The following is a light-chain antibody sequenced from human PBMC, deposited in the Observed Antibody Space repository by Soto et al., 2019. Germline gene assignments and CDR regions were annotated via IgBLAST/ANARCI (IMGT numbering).Light chain of an antibody. V-gene: IGKV3-20*01. Sequence: EIVLTQSPGTLPLSPGKRATLSFRASQSVSNNYLAWYQRKPGKAPRLLIYGASNTATGIPDRLSGGGSGTDFTITIRRLEPEDSAVYYCQQYGSSGTFGQGTKVDIK. CDR3: QQYGSSGT. CDR1: QSVSNNY. J-gene: IGKJ1*01. CDR2: GAS.